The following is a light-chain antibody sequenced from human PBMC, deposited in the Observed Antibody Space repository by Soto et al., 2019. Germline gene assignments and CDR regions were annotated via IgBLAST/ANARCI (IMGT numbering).Light chain of an antibody. Sequence: SVSAGSIDTLACRSSQSVSRYYLAWYQQKPGQAPRLLIYAASSRATGIPDRFSGGVPGTDFTLTISTVEAEHLIRYSCQPCGSPLWTFPEGTKVDIK. V-gene: IGKV3-20*01. J-gene: IGKJ1*01. CDR1: QSVSRYY. CDR3: QPCGSPLWT. CDR2: AAS.